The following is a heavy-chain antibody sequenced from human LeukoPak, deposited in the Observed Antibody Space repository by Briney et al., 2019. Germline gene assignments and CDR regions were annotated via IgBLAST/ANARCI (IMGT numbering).Heavy chain of an antibody. CDR2: ISGFSMGPETT. CDR1: GFTFSSYA. D-gene: IGHD3-3*01. CDR3: ARDSYFDYWGDV. J-gene: IGHJ6*02. V-gene: IGHV3-23*01. Sequence: PGGSLRLSCAASGFTFSSYAMSWVRQAPGKGLEWVSSISGFSMGPETTHYADSVRGRFIISRDNSKNTLFLQMSSLRVEDTAVYYCARDSYFDYWGDVWGQGTTVTVSS.